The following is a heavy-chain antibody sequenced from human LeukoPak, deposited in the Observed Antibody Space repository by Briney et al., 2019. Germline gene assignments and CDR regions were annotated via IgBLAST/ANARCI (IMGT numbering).Heavy chain of an antibody. J-gene: IGHJ4*02. V-gene: IGHV3-7*01. CDR1: GFTFSNYW. CDR2: MKEDGSET. Sequence: GGSLRPSCAASGFTFSNYWMSWVRQAPGKGLEWVANMKEDGSETYYVDSVKGRFAISRDNDKNSLYLQMNSVRAEDTAVYYCARDLVFEGIAVAGSDWGQGTLVTVSS. D-gene: IGHD6-13*01. CDR3: ARDLVFEGIAVAGSD.